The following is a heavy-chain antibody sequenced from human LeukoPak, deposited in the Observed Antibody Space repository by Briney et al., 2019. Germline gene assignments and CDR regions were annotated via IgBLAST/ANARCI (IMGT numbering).Heavy chain of an antibody. CDR2: ISGSGGST. CDR1: GYSISSGYY. J-gene: IGHJ4*02. CDR3: AKDDRWLQFCC. V-gene: IGHV3-23*01. Sequence: YPSETLSLTCTVSGYSISSGYYWGWVRQAPGEGLEWVSAISGSGGSTYYADSVKGRFTISRDNSKNTLYLQMNSLRAEDTAVYYCAKDDRWLQFCCWGQGTLVTVSA. D-gene: IGHD5-24*01.